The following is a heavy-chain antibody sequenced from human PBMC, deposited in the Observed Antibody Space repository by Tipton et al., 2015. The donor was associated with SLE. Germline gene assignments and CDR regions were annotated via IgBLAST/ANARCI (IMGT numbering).Heavy chain of an antibody. J-gene: IGHJ4*02. CDR3: AKESPWEES. CDR1: GFSFEDYG. CDR2: INVNGGDT. Sequence: SLRLSCTASGFSFEDYGLSWVRQAPRKGLEWVSTINVNGGDTYYPDSVRGRFAISRDNSLNTLYLQMNSLRAEDTAIYFCAKESPWEESWGQGALVTVSS. D-gene: IGHD1-26*01. V-gene: IGHV3-23*01.